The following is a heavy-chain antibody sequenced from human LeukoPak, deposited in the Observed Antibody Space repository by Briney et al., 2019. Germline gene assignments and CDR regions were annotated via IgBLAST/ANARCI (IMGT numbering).Heavy chain of an antibody. Sequence: GGSLRLSCAASGFTFSSYSMHWVRQAPGKGREWVAVIWYDGSNKYYADSVKGRFTISRDNSKNTLDLQMTSLRDEDTAVYYCARDKAGDHDYWGQGTLVTVSS. CDR3: ARDKAGDHDY. V-gene: IGHV3-33*01. CDR1: GFTFSSYS. J-gene: IGHJ4*02. CDR2: IWYDGSNK. D-gene: IGHD7-27*01.